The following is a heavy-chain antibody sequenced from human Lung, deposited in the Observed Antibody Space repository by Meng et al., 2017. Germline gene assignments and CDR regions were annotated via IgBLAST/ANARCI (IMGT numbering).Heavy chain of an antibody. J-gene: IGHJ4*02. D-gene: IGHD4-11*01. CDR3: ARGPTTMAHDFDY. Sequence: QVQLQQWGAGLLKPSETLSLTCVVSGGSFSDYSWSWIRQPPGKGLEWIGEINHSGSTNYNPYLERRATISVDTSQNNLSLKLSSVTAADSAVYYCARGPTTMAHDFDYWGQGTLVTVSS. CDR2: INHSGST. CDR1: GGSFSDYS. V-gene: IGHV4-34*01.